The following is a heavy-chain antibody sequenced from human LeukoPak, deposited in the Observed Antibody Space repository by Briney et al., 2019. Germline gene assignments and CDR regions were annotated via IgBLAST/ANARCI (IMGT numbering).Heavy chain of an antibody. Sequence: SETLSLTCTVSGGSISSYYWSWIRQPPGKGLEWIGYIYYSGSTNYNPSLKSRVTISVDTSKNQFSLKLSSVTAADTAVYYCARGVRDYSNYGWFDHWGQGTLVTVSS. V-gene: IGHV4-59*01. CDR2: IYYSGST. D-gene: IGHD4-11*01. CDR1: GGSISSYY. J-gene: IGHJ5*02. CDR3: ARGVRDYSNYGWFDH.